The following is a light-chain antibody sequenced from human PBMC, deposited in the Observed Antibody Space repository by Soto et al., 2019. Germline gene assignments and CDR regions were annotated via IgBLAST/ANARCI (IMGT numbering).Light chain of an antibody. CDR2: EVS. V-gene: IGLV2-14*01. J-gene: IGLJ3*02. CDR3: SSYTSGRPWV. CDR1: SSDVGGYNY. Sequence: QSALTQPASVSGSPGQSITISCTGTSSDVGGYNYVSWYQQHPGKAPKLMIYEVSNRPSGVSNRFSGSKSGNTTSLTISGLQAEDEADYYCSSYTSGRPWVFGGGTKLTLL.